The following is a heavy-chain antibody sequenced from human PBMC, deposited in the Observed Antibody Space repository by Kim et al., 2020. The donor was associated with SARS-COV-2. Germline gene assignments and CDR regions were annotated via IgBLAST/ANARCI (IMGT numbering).Heavy chain of an antibody. Sequence: ASVKVSCKASGYVFSDYYISWVRQAPGQGLEWMGWINPSGGGTNYAQKFQGRVTMTRDTSITTAYMELNSLASDDVAVYFCARGLGRCRYGGCSAWGQGTLVTVSS. CDR1: GYVFSDYY. CDR2: INPSGGGT. D-gene: IGHD3-16*02. CDR3: ARGLGRCRYGGCSA. J-gene: IGHJ4*02. V-gene: IGHV1-2*02.